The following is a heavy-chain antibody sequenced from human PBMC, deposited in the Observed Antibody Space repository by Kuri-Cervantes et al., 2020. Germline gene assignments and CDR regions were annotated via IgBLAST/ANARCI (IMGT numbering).Heavy chain of an antibody. CDR1: GFSLSTSGVG. J-gene: IGHJ4*02. CDR2: IYWDDDK. CDR3: ARTRGFGELSRFDY. Sequence: SGPTLVKPTQTLTLTCTFSGFSLSTSGVGVAWIRQPPGKALEWLALIYWDDDKRYSPSLKSRLTISKDTSKNQVVLTMTNMDPVDTATYYCARTRGFGELSRFDYWGQGTLVTVSS. D-gene: IGHD3-10*01. V-gene: IGHV2-5*02.